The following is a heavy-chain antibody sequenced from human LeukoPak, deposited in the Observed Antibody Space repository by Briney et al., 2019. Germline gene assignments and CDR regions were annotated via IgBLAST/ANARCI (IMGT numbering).Heavy chain of an antibody. CDR3: TTDQAISGIAATGRDY. Sequence: GGSLRLSCAASGFTFSSYGMHWVRQAPGKGLEWVGRIKSKTEGATTDNAAPVKGRFTISRDDSKNTLYLEMNSLKTEDTAVYYCTTDQAISGIAATGRDYWGQGTLVTVSS. V-gene: IGHV3-15*01. J-gene: IGHJ4*02. CDR1: GFTFSSYG. D-gene: IGHD6-13*01. CDR2: IKSKTEGATT.